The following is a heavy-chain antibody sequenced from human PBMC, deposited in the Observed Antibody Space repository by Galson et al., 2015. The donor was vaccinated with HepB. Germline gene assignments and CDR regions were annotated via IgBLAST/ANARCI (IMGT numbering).Heavy chain of an antibody. J-gene: IGHJ6*02. D-gene: IGHD1-26*01. CDR2: VYWDDDK. Sequence: PALVKPTQTLTLTCTFSGFSLYRRGVGVGWIRQPPGKAVEWLALVYWDDDKRYSPSLKTRLSITKDTSKSQVVLTMAQMDPVDTARYYCARYYAPESGLSYIGMDVWGQGTTVTVS. CDR3: ARYYAPESGLSYIGMDV. CDR1: GFSLYRRGVG. V-gene: IGHV2-5*02.